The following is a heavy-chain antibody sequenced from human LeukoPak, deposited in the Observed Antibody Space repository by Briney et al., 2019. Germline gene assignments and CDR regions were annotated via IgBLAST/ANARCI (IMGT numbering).Heavy chain of an antibody. CDR2: ISAYNGNI. CDR3: ARDGRYCSSTSCPFDP. V-gene: IGHV1-18*01. CDR1: GYTFTSYG. J-gene: IGHJ5*02. D-gene: IGHD2-2*01. Sequence: ASVKVSCKASGYTFTSYGISWVRQAPGQGLEWMGWISAYNGNINYAQKLQGRVTMTTDSSTSTAYMELRSLRSDDTAVYYCARDGRYCSSTSCPFDPWGQGTLVTVSS.